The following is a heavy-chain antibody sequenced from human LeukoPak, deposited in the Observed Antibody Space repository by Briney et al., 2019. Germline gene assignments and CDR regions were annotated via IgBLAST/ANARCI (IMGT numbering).Heavy chain of an antibody. CDR1: GFTFSSYW. V-gene: IGHV3-7*01. CDR3: AKAPVTTCSGAYCYPFDY. Sequence: PGGSLRLSCAASGFTFSSYWMSWVRQAPGKGLEWVANIRQDGSEKYYVDSLRGRFTISRDNAKKSLYLQMNSLRAEDTAVYYCAKAPVTTCSGAYCYPFDYWGQGTLVTVSS. J-gene: IGHJ4*02. CDR2: IRQDGSEK. D-gene: IGHD2-15*01.